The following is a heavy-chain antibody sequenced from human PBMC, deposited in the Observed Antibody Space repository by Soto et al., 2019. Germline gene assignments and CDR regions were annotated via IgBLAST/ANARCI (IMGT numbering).Heavy chain of an antibody. J-gene: IGHJ4*02. CDR2: ISGSGGST. CDR3: ATAPYSSGWTPFDY. CDR1: GFTFSSYA. D-gene: IGHD6-19*01. V-gene: IGHV3-23*01. Sequence: GGSLRLSCAASGFTFSSYAMSWVRQAPGKGLEWVSAISGSGGSTYYADSVKGRFTISRDNSKNTLYLQMNSLRAEDTAVYYCATAPYSSGWTPFDYWGQGTLVTVSS.